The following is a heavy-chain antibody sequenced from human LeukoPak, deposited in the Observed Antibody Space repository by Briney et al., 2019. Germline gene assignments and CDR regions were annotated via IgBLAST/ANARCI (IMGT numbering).Heavy chain of an antibody. J-gene: IGHJ5*02. V-gene: IGHV4-30-4*08. CDR1: GGSISSGDYY. D-gene: IGHD5-12*01. CDR3: ARSRVATRRFDP. CDR2: IYYSGST. Sequence: ASETLSLTCTVSGGSISSGDYYWSWIRQPPGKGLEWIGYIYYSGSTSYNPSLNSRVIISLDPSKNQFSLKLSSVTAADTAVYYCARSRVATRRFDPWGQGTLVTVSS.